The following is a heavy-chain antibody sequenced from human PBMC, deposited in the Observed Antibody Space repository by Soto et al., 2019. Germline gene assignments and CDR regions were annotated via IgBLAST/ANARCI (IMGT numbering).Heavy chain of an antibody. D-gene: IGHD3-22*01. CDR2: ISSSTNTM. V-gene: IGHV3-48*03. Sequence: GGSLRLSCAASGFTFSSYEMNWVRRAPGKGLEWISYISSSTNTMYYADSVKGRFTISRDNAKNSLYLQMNSLRAEDTAVYYCARGVYDSNGYSYPWGQGTLLTVSS. CDR1: GFTFSSYE. CDR3: ARGVYDSNGYSYP. J-gene: IGHJ5*02.